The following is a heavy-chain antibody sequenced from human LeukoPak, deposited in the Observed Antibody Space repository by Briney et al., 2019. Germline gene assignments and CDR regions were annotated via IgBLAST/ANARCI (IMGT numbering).Heavy chain of an antibody. J-gene: IGHJ4*02. CDR1: GFTFSSYA. Sequence: GGSLRLSCAASGFTFSSYAMHWVRQAPGKGLEWVAVISYDGSNKYYADSVKGRFTISRDNSKNTLYLQMNSLRAEDTAVYYCAKDLGSVVTPPSLDFWGQGTLVTVSS. V-gene: IGHV3-30-3*01. D-gene: IGHD4-23*01. CDR2: ISYDGSNK. CDR3: AKDLGSVVTPPSLDF.